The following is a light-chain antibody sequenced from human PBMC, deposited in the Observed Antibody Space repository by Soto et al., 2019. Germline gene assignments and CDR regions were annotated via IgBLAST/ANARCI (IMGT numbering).Light chain of an antibody. V-gene: IGKV1-9*01. Sequence: DIQLTPTPSTLSASVVDRVTITCRASQGISSYLAWYQQKPGKAPKLFIYAASTLQSGVPSRFSGSGSGTDFTLTISSLQPEDFATYYCQKLNSYPLTCGGGTKGDIK. CDR3: QKLNSYPLT. CDR1: QGISSY. CDR2: AAS. J-gene: IGKJ4*01.